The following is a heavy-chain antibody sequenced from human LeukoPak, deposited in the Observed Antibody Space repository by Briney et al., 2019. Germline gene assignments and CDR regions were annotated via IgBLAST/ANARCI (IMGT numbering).Heavy chain of an antibody. J-gene: IGHJ4*02. D-gene: IGHD4-23*01. CDR2: IGDSGSGG. CDR1: GFNFNYFA. V-gene: IGHV3-23*01. CDR3: SRIKYGGNSGYHFDY. Sequence: PGGSLRLSCSASGFNFNYFAMSWIRQAPGKRLEWVSTIGDSGSGGSYEDSVRGRFTISRDNSKDIVYLQMHSLRVDDSAVYYCSRIKYGGNSGYHFDYWGQGTLVTVSS.